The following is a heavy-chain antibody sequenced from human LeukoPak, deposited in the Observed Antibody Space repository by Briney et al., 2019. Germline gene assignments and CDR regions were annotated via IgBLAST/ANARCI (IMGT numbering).Heavy chain of an antibody. CDR2: ISSSGSNT. CDR1: GLTLSTYE. Sequence: AGSLRLSCAASGLTLSTYEMNWVSQAPGKGLEWDSHISSSGSNTYYADSVKGRFTISRENDKNSMYLKMNSLRAEDTAVYYCASPQYFFDYWGQGTLVAVSS. D-gene: IGHD5-24*01. CDR3: ASPQYFFDY. V-gene: IGHV3-48*03. J-gene: IGHJ4*02.